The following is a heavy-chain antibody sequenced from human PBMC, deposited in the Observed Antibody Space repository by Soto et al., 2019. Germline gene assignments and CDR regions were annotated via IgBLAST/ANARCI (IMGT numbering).Heavy chain of an antibody. CDR1: GFTFSSYG. J-gene: IGHJ6*02. CDR2: ISYDGSNK. CDR3: AKARHASGFWSGYSAYYYYGMDV. D-gene: IGHD3-3*01. Sequence: QVQLVESGGGVVQPGRSLRLSCAASGFTFSSYGMHWVRQAPGKGLEWVAVISYDGSNKYYADSVKGRFTISRDNSKNTLYLQMNSLRAEDTAVYYCAKARHASGFWSGYSAYYYYGMDVWGQGTTVTVSS. V-gene: IGHV3-30*18.